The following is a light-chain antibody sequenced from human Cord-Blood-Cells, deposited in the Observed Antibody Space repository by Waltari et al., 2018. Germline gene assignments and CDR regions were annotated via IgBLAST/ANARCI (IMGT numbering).Light chain of an antibody. CDR2: DAA. CDR3: QQYNRYST. CDR1: QSISSW. V-gene: IGKV1-5*01. J-gene: IGKJ1*01. Sequence: DTQMTQSPSTLYASDGDRVTITCRASQSISSWLAGYQQKPRKAPKLLIYDAASLESWVPSRFSGTRSGTEFTLTISSLQPDDFATYNSQQYNRYSTFRQGTKMQIK.